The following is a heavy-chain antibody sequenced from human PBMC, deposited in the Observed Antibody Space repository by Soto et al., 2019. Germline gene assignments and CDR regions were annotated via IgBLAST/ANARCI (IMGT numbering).Heavy chain of an antibody. J-gene: IGHJ3*02. D-gene: IGHD3-10*01. CDR1: GFTFSSYA. CDR2: ISYDGSNK. CDR3: ASVGSAQGAFDI. Sequence: GGSLRLSCAASGFTFSSYAMHWVRQAPGKGLEWVAVISYDGSNKYYADSVKGRFTISRDNSKNTLYLQMNSLRAEDTAVYYCASVGSAQGAFDIWGQGTMVTVSS. V-gene: IGHV3-30-3*01.